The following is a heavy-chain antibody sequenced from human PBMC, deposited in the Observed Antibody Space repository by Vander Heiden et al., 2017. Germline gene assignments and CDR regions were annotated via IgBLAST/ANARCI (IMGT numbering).Heavy chain of an antibody. CDR1: GYTFTSYD. CDR3: ARGRYYGSGSQYYYYYYGMDV. J-gene: IGHJ6*02. Sequence: QVQLVQSGAEVKKPGASVKVSCKASGYTFTSYDINWVRQATGQGFEWMGWMNPNRGNTGYAQKFQGRVTMTRNTSISTAYMELSSLRSEDTAVYYCARGRYYGSGSQYYYYYYGMDVWGQGTTVTVSS. CDR2: MNPNRGNT. V-gene: IGHV1-8*01. D-gene: IGHD3-10*01.